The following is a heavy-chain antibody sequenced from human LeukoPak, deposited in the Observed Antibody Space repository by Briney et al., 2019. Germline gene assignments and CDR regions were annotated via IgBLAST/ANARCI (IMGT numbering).Heavy chain of an antibody. CDR3: ARGRVSAFDI. D-gene: IGHD2-8*01. J-gene: IGHJ3*02. CDR1: GDSVSSNSVA. CDR2: TYYRSKWYI. Sequence: SQTPSLTCAISGDSVSSNSVAWNWIRQSPSRGPEWLGRTYYRSKWYIDYADSVKSRITISPDTSKNRFSLQLNSMTPEDTAIYYCARGRVSAFDIWGQGTMVTVSS. V-gene: IGHV6-1*01.